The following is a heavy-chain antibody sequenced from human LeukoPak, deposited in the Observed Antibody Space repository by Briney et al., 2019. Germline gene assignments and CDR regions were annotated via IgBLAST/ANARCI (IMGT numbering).Heavy chain of an antibody. V-gene: IGHV3-23*01. CDR1: GFTFSSYA. CDR2: ISGSGGST. J-gene: IGHJ6*02. CDR3: AKDIRLGIAAAGTSYYYYGMDV. Sequence: PGGSLRLSCAASGFTFSSYAMSWVRQAPGKGLEWVSAISGSGGSTYYADSVKGRFTISRDNSKNTLYLQMNSLRAEDTALYYCAKDIRLGIAAAGTSYYYYGMDVWGQGTTVTVSS. D-gene: IGHD6-13*01.